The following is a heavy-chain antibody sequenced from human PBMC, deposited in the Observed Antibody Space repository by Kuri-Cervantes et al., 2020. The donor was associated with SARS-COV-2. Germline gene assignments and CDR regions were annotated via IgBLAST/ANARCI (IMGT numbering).Heavy chain of an antibody. D-gene: IGHD6-19*01. J-gene: IGHJ4*02. CDR2: IKQDGSEK. CDR3: VRSGAVAGTFDY. CDR1: GFTFSSYW. V-gene: IGHV3-7*04. Sequence: GGSLRLSCAASGFTFSSYWMSWVRQAPGKGLEWVANIKQDGSEKYYVDSVKGRFTISRDNSKNTLYLQMSSLRAEDTAVYYCVRSGAVAGTFDYWGQGTLVTVSS.